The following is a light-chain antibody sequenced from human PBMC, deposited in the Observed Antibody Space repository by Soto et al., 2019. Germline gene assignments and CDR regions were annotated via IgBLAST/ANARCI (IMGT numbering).Light chain of an antibody. V-gene: IGKV1-39*01. CDR3: QKSYSHLHA. CDR2: AAS. J-gene: IGKJ4*01. Sequence: DIQMTQSPSSLSASVGDRVTITCRASQSISSYLNWYRQKPGKAPELLIYAASSLQSGVPSRFNGSGSGTEFTLSLSSLQTEDFATYYCQKSYSHLHAFGGGTKVQIK. CDR1: QSISSY.